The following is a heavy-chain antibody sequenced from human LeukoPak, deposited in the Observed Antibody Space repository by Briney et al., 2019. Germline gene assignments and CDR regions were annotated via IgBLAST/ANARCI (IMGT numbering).Heavy chain of an antibody. CDR3: AREAPVHYDILTGYYTDAFDI. CDR2: IYTSGST. D-gene: IGHD3-9*01. Sequence: SETLSLTCTVSGGSISSYYWSWIRQPAGKGLEWIGRIYTSGSTNYNPSLKSRVTMSVDTSKNQFSLKLSSVTAADTAVYYCAREAPVHYDILTGYYTDAFDIWGQGTMVTVSS. CDR1: GGSISSYY. V-gene: IGHV4-4*07. J-gene: IGHJ3*02.